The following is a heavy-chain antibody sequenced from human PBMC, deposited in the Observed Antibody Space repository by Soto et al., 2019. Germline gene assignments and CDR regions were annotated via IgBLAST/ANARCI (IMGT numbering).Heavy chain of an antibody. Sequence: EVQLVESGGGLVQPGGSLRLSCEASGFTVSSNRMSWVRQAPGKGLEWVSVIHSGDNTYYADSVKGRFIISRDSSKNTLYLQMNSLRVEVTAVYSCARIDYGDDFWGQGTLVTVSS. J-gene: IGHJ4*02. D-gene: IGHD4-17*01. CDR2: IHSGDNT. CDR1: GFTVSSNR. V-gene: IGHV3-66*01. CDR3: ARIDYGDDF.